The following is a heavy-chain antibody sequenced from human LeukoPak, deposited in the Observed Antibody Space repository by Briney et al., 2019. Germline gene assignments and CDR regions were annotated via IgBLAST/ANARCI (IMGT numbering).Heavy chain of an antibody. CDR1: GGSISSSSYY. CDR2: IYYSGST. Sequence: SQTLSLTCTVSGGSISSSSYYWGWIRQPPGKGLEWIGSIYYSGSTHYNPSLKSRVTISVDTSKNQFSLKLSSVTAADTAVYYCARHLRVYSSSPTKDYWGQGTLVTVSS. J-gene: IGHJ4*02. D-gene: IGHD6-6*01. V-gene: IGHV4-39*01. CDR3: ARHLRVYSSSPTKDY.